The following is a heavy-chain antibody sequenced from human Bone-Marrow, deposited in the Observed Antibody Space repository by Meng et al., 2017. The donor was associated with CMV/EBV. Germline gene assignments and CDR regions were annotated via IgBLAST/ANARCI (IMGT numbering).Heavy chain of an antibody. CDR2: ISYDGSNK. CDR3: ARRVAATPHLNWFDP. D-gene: IGHD2-15*01. Sequence: GESLKISCAASGFTFSSYAMHWVRQAPGKGLEWVAVISYDGSNKYYADSVKGRFTISRDNSKNTLYLQMNSLRAEDTAVYYCARRVAATPHLNWFDPWGPGTMVTVSS. J-gene: IGHJ5*02. CDR1: GFTFSSYA. V-gene: IGHV3-30-3*01.